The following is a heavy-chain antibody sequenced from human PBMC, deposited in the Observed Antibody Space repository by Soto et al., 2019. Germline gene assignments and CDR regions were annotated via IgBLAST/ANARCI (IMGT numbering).Heavy chain of an antibody. CDR3: ARGMDCSGGSCYSAHWFDP. J-gene: IGHJ5*02. CDR1: GGSISSGGYY. Sequence: PSETLSLTCTVSGGSISSGGYYWSWIRQHPGKGLEWIGYIYYSGSTYYNPSLKSRVTISVDMSKNQFSLKLSSVTAADTAVYYCARGMDCSGGSCYSAHWFDPWGQGTLVTVSS. V-gene: IGHV4-31*03. CDR2: IYYSGST. D-gene: IGHD2-15*01.